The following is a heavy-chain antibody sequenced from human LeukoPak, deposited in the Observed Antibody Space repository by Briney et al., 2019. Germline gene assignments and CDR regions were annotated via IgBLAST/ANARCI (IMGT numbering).Heavy chain of an antibody. V-gene: IGHV1-46*01. Sequence: ASVKLSCNASGYTFTSYYMHCVRQPPGQGLEWMGIINPHGYRTIYTQKFQGRVSMTRDMYTSKVYMEVSSLRSEDTAVYYCARGPGEGGSSGYYYGKPEDPAEYYFDYWGQGTLVTVSS. D-gene: IGHD3-22*01. J-gene: IGHJ4*02. CDR3: ARGPGEGGSSGYYYGKPEDPAEYYFDY. CDR1: GYTFTSYY. CDR2: INPHGYRT.